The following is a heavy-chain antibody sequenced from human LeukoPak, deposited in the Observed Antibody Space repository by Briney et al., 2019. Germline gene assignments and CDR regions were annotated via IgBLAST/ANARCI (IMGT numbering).Heavy chain of an antibody. J-gene: IGHJ4*02. CDR2: IIPILGIA. V-gene: IGHV1-69*04. CDR1: GGTFSSYA. CDR3: ARADENSSSWYVKYYFDY. Sequence: SVKVSCKASGGTFSSYAINWVRQAPGQGLEWMGRIIPILGIANYAQKFQGRVTITADKSTSTAYMELSSLRSEDTAVYYCARADENSSSWYVKYYFDYWGQGTLVTVSS. D-gene: IGHD6-13*01.